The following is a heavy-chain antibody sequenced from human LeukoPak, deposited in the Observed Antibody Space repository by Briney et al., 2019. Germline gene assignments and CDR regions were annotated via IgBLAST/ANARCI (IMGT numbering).Heavy chain of an antibody. D-gene: IGHD3-3*01. Sequence: GGSLRLSCAASGFTFSSYGMHWVRQAPGKGLEWVSAISGSGGSTYYADSVKGRLTISRDNSKNTLYLQMNSLRAEDTAVYYCAKGDFWSGYYDYWGQGTLVTVSS. V-gene: IGHV3-23*01. CDR2: ISGSGGST. CDR3: AKGDFWSGYYDY. J-gene: IGHJ4*02. CDR1: GFTFSSYG.